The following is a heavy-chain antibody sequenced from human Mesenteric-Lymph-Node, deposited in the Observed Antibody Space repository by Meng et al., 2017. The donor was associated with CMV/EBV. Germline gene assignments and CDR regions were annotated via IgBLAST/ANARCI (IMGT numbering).Heavy chain of an antibody. V-gene: IGHV4-34*01. J-gene: IGHJ4*02. CDR3: ARDGDEYSFDY. D-gene: IGHD6-6*01. CDR1: GGSFSGYY. CDR2: INHSGST. Sequence: GSLRLSCAVYGGSFSGYYWSWIRQPPGKGLEWIGEINHSGSTNYNPSLKSRVTISVDTSKNQFSLKLSSVTAADTAVYYCARDGDEYSFDYWGQGTLVTVSS.